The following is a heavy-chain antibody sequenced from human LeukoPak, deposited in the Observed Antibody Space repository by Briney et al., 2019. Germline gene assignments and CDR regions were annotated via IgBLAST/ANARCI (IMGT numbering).Heavy chain of an antibody. D-gene: IGHD4-17*01. CDR1: GFTFSNYA. V-gene: IGHV3-23*01. CDR2: ISGSGSST. CDR3: AKDTTVTRGNFDY. J-gene: IGHJ4*02. Sequence: GGSLRLSCAASGFTFSNYAMSWVRQAPGKGLEWVSRISGSGSSTYYADSVKGRFAISRDNSKNTLYLQMSSLRAEDTAVYYCAKDTTVTRGNFDYWGQGTLVTVSS.